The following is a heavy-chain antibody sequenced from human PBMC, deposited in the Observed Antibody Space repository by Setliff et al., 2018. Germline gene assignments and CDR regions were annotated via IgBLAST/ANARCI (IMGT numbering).Heavy chain of an antibody. Sequence: PGESLKISCKGSGYSFTSYWIGWVRQMPGKGLEWMGIIYPGDSATRYSPSFQGQVTISADASKKQFSLKVASVSAADTAVYFCARILSDNSKVFDSWGQGALVTVSS. CDR1: GYSFTSYW. V-gene: IGHV5-51*01. D-gene: IGHD1-1*01. J-gene: IGHJ4*02. CDR2: IYPGDSAT. CDR3: ARILSDNSKVFDS.